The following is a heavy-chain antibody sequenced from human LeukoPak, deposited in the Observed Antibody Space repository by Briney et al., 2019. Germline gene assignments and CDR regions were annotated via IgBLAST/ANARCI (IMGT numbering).Heavy chain of an antibody. D-gene: IGHD1-14*01. CDR2: INHSGYT. CDR3: TRMTTGHDY. CDR1: GVSFNDYY. V-gene: IGHV4-34*01. Sequence: SETLSLTCAVSGVSFNDYYWSWVRQSPGKGLEWFGEINHSGYTNDSPSLKSRVTISIDTSKKQFSLNLRSVTVADTAVYYCTRMTTGHDYWGQGTLVTVSS. J-gene: IGHJ4*02.